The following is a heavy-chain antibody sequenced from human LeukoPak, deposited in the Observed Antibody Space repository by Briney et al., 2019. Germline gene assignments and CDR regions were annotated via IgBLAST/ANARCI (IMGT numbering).Heavy chain of an antibody. CDR1: GFTFSHYG. V-gene: IGHV3-33*01. CDR3: ARSNGGVPIGGGHSSGWADY. D-gene: IGHD6-19*01. CDR2: IWSDGSNK. J-gene: IGHJ4*02. Sequence: GRSPRLSCAASGFTFSHYGMNWLRQAPGKGLEWVAIIWSDGSNKYYADSVKGRFTISRDNSKNTVDLQINTLRAEDTAVYYCARSNGGVPIGGGHSSGWADYWGQGTLVTVSP.